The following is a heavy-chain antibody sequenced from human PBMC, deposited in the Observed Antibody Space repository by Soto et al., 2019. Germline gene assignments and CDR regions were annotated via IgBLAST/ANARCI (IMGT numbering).Heavy chain of an antibody. Sequence: GGSLRLSCAASGFTFSSNGMHWVRQAPGKGLEWVSDIIDGGGSTYYADSVKGRFTISRDNSKSTLYLQMNSLRAEDTALYYCAKGRSYYYYYGVDVWGQGTTVTVSS. CDR1: GFTFSSNG. V-gene: IGHV3-23*01. CDR2: IIDGGGST. CDR3: AKGRSYYYYYGVDV. J-gene: IGHJ6*02.